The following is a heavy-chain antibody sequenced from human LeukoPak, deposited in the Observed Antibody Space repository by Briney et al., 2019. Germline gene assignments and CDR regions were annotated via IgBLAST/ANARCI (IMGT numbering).Heavy chain of an antibody. CDR1: GFTVSSNY. Sequence: GGSLRLSCAASGFTVSSNYMSWVRQAPGKGLEWVAHISYDGSNKDYADSVKGRFTISKDNSKNTLYLQMDSLRAEDTAIYYCGKRVTTGPHSIHYWGQGALVTVSS. CDR3: GKRVTTGPHSIHY. D-gene: IGHD4-17*01. J-gene: IGHJ4*02. V-gene: IGHV3-30*18. CDR2: ISYDGSNK.